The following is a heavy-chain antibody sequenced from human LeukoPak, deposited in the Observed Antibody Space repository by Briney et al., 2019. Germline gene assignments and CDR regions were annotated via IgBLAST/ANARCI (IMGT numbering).Heavy chain of an antibody. V-gene: IGHV3-23*01. D-gene: IGHD3-22*01. CDR3: ARGEYYYDSSGYDY. Sequence: GGSLRLSCAASGFTFSSYAMSWVRQAPGKGLEWVSAISGSGGSTYYADSVKGRFTISRDNSKNTLYLQMNSLRAEDTAVYYCARGEYYYDSSGYDYWGQGTLVTVSS. J-gene: IGHJ4*02. CDR2: ISGSGGST. CDR1: GFTFSSYA.